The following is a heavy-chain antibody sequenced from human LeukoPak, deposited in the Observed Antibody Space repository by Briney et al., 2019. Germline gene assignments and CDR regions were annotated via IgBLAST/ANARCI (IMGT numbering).Heavy chain of an antibody. CDR3: ARGYCSGGSCYVIDYYFDY. J-gene: IGHJ4*02. CDR1: GYSFTSYW. Sequence: GESLKISCKGSGYSFTSYWISWVRQMPGKGLEWMGRIDPSDSYTNYSPSFQGHVTISADKSISTAYLQWSSLKVSDTAMYYCARGYCSGGSCYVIDYYFDYWGQGTLVTVSS. CDR2: IDPSDSYT. D-gene: IGHD2-15*01. V-gene: IGHV5-10-1*01.